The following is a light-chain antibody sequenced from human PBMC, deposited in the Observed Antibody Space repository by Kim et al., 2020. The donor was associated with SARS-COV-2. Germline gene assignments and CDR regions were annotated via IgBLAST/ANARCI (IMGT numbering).Light chain of an antibody. J-gene: IGKJ2*01. CDR2: KAS. Sequence: LSAVVGGRLTITGRARQSISTSLAWFQQEAGKAPQVLIYKASSLESGVPARFSGSGSGTEFTLTISCLQPDDFATYYCHQYYRYSTFGQGTKLEI. CDR3: HQYYRYST. V-gene: IGKV1-5*03. CDR1: QSISTS.